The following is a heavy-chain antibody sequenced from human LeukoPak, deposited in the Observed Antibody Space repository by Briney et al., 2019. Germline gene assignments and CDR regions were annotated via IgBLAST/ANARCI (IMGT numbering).Heavy chain of an antibody. CDR3: ARDYSSSWSTHLVYFDY. CDR2: INPSGGST. D-gene: IGHD6-13*01. J-gene: IGHJ4*02. Sequence: ASVKVSCKASGYTFTSYYMHWVRQAPGQGLEWMGIINPSGGSTSYAQKFQGRVTMTRDTSTSTVYMELSSLRSEDTAVYYCARDYSSSWSTHLVYFDYWGQGTLVTVSS. CDR1: GYTFTSYY. V-gene: IGHV1-46*01.